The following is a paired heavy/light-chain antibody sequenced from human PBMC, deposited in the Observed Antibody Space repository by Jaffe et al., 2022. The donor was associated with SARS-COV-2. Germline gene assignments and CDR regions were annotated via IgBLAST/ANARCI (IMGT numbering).Light chain of an antibody. J-gene: IGKJ1*01. CDR3: QQYYSYRT. CDR1: QSISSW. Sequence: DIQMTQSPSTLSASVGDRVTITCRASQSISSWLAWYQQKPGQAPNLLIFKASTLESGVPSRFSGSGSGTEFTLTISSLQADDFATYYCQQYYSYRTFGQGTKVEIK. CDR2: KAS. V-gene: IGKV1-5*03.
Heavy chain of an antibody. CDR3: ASVHSQNYCGGDCYSDAFDI. CDR2: INHSGST. V-gene: IGHV4-34*01. Sequence: QVQLQQWGAGLLKPSETLSLTCAVYGGSFSGYYWSWIRQPPGKGLEWIGEINHSGSTHYSPSLKSRVTISVNTSKNQFSLKLSSVTAADTAVYYCASVHSQNYCGGDCYSDAFDIWGQGTMVTVSS. D-gene: IGHD2-21*02. CDR1: GGSFSGYY. J-gene: IGHJ3*02.